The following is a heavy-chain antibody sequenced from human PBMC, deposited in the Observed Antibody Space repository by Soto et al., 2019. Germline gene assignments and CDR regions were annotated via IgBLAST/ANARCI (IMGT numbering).Heavy chain of an antibody. Sequence: PGGSLRLSCAASGFSFSSYGMHWVRQAPGKGLEWVAMIWYDGSNKYYADSVKGRFTISRDNSKNTLYLQMNSLRAEDTAVYYCAREGGEAGTSSYYYYYGMDVWGQGTTVTVS. V-gene: IGHV3-33*01. CDR1: GFSFSSYG. D-gene: IGHD6-19*01. CDR3: AREGGEAGTSSYYYYYGMDV. CDR2: IWYDGSNK. J-gene: IGHJ6*02.